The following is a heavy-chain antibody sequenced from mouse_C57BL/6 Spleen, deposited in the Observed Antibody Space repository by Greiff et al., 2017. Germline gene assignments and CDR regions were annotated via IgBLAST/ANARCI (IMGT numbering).Heavy chain of an antibody. D-gene: IGHD2-1*01. CDR1: GYSFTGYY. Sequence: VQLKESGPELVKPGASVKISCKASGYSFTGYYMNWVKQSPEKSLEWIGEINPSTGGTTHNQKFKAKATLTVDKSSSTAYMQLKSLTSEAAAVYYCAGGNYWYFDVWGTGTTVTVSS. CDR3: AGGNYWYFDV. CDR2: INPSTGGT. J-gene: IGHJ1*03. V-gene: IGHV1-42*01.